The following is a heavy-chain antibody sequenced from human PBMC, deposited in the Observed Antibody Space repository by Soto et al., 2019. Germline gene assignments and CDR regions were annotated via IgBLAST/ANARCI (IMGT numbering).Heavy chain of an antibody. D-gene: IGHD6-19*01. CDR3: ARVISGYSRGWYLYYFDY. J-gene: IGHJ4*02. CDR2: MNPNSGNT. V-gene: IGHV1-8*01. Sequence: QVQLVQSGAEVKQPGASVKVSCKASGYTFTSYDINWVRQATGQGLEWMGWMNPNSGNTGYAQKFQGRVTMTRNTSISTAYMELSSLRSDDTAVYYCARVISGYSRGWYLYYFDYWGQGTLVTVSS. CDR1: GYTFTSYD.